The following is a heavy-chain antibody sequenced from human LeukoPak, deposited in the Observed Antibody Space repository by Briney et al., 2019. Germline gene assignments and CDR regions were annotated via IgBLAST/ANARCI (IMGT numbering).Heavy chain of an antibody. Sequence: PSETLSLTCTVSGGSISSYYWTWIRQPAGKGLEWIGRIYTTGSTNYNPSLNSRVTMSVDTSKNQFSLKLSSVTAADTAVYYCARRGYYDSSGYSGWFDPWGQGTLVTVSS. D-gene: IGHD3-22*01. J-gene: IGHJ5*02. CDR3: ARRGYYDSSGYSGWFDP. CDR2: IYTTGST. V-gene: IGHV4-4*07. CDR1: GGSISSYY.